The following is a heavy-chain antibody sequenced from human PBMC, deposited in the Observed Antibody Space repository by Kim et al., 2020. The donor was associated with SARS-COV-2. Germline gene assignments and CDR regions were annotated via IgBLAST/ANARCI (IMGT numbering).Heavy chain of an antibody. CDR2: IDPSDSYT. Sequence: GESLKISCKGSGYSFTSYWISWVRQMPGKGLEWMGRIDPSDSYTNYSPSFQGHVTISADKSISTAYLQWSSLKASDTAMYYCARQPFSIAVAGITPFWGYWGQGTLVTVSS. CDR1: GYSFTSYW. V-gene: IGHV5-10-1*01. J-gene: IGHJ4*02. CDR3: ARQPFSIAVAGITPFWGY. D-gene: IGHD6-19*01.